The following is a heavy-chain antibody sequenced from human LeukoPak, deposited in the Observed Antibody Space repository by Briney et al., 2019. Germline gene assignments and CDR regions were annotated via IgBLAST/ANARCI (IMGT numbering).Heavy chain of an antibody. V-gene: IGHV3-23*01. CDR3: GKYLQTTVGANDY. CDR1: GFTFSSYP. CDR2: ISGSGGAI. D-gene: IGHD1-26*01. Sequence: PGGSLRLSCAASGFTFSSYPMNWVRQAPGKGLEWVSVISGSGGAIFYGDSVQGRFTISRDNSRDTLYLQMNSLTAEDTAVYYCGKYLQTTVGANDYWGQGTLVTVSS. J-gene: IGHJ4*02.